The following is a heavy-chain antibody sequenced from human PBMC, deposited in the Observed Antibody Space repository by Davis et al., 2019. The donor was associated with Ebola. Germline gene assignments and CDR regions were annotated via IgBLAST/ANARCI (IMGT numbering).Heavy chain of an antibody. Sequence: PGGSLRLSCAASGFTFSSYEMNWVRQAPGKGLEWVSGISWNSGSIGYADSVKGRFTISRDNAKNSLYLQMNSLRAEDMALYYCAKDLDRGSGASYYGMDVWGQGTTVTVSS. CDR2: ISWNSGSI. J-gene: IGHJ6*02. CDR3: AKDLDRGSGASYYGMDV. D-gene: IGHD1-26*01. CDR1: GFTFSSYE. V-gene: IGHV3-9*03.